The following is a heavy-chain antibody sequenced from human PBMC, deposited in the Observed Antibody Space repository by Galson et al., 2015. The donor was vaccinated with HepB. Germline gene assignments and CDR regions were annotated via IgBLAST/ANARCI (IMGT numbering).Heavy chain of an antibody. CDR2: TSAYNTDT. Sequence: SVKVSCKASGYTFPSYGITWVRQAPGQGLEWMGWTSAYNTDTNYAQKFKGRVTMTTDTSTNTAYMELRSLRSDDTAVYYCARVPSYTVTGGWFDPWGKGTLVTVSS. J-gene: IGHJ5*02. CDR3: ARVPSYTVTGGWFDP. CDR1: GYTFPSYG. V-gene: IGHV1-18*04. D-gene: IGHD4-17*01.